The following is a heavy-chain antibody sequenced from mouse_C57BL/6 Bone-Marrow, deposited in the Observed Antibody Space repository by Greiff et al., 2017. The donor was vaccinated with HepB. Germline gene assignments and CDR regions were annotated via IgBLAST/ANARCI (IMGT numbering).Heavy chain of an antibody. CDR2: ISSGSSTI. D-gene: IGHD1-1*01. J-gene: IGHJ2*01. CDR1: GFTFSDYG. V-gene: IGHV5-17*01. Sequence: EVMLVESGGGLVKPGGSLKLSCAASGFTFSDYGMHWVRQAPEKGLEWVAYISSGSSTIYYADTVKGRFTISRDNAKNTLFLQMTSLRSEDTAMYYCARGGYGSSYRFDYWGQGTTLTVSS. CDR3: ARGGYGSSYRFDY.